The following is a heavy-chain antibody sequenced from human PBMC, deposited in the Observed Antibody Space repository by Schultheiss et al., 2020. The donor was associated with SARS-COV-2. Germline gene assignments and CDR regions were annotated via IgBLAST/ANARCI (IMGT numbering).Heavy chain of an antibody. Sequence: SQTLSLTCTASGGSMSTGSSYWGWIRQPPGKGLEWIGSMFSSGITYYNPSLKSRVTISVDTSKNQFSLKLSSVTAADTAVYYCGAVIVGAEINYWGQGTLVTVSS. CDR2: MFSSGIT. D-gene: IGHD1-26*01. J-gene: IGHJ4*02. CDR1: GGSMSTGSSY. V-gene: IGHV4-39*07. CDR3: GAVIVGAEINY.